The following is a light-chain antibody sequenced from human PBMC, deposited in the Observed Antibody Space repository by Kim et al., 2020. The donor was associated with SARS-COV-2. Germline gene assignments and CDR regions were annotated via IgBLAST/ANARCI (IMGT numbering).Light chain of an antibody. CDR1: NIGSKS. Sequence: SYELTQPPSVSVAPGKTARITCGGNNIGSKSVHWYQQKPGQAPVLVIYYDSDRPSGIPERFSGSNSGNTATLTISRVEAGDEADCYCQVWDSSSDHAVFG. V-gene: IGLV3-21*04. CDR2: YDS. CDR3: QVWDSSSDHAV. J-gene: IGLJ7*01.